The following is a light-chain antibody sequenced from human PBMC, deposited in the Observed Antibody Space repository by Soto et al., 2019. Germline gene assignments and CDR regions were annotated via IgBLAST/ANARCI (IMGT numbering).Light chain of an antibody. CDR3: QPYNNWPLT. J-gene: IGKJ4*01. CDR1: QRIGDT. Sequence: EVVMTQSPSTLSASPGEGVTLSCRASQRIGDTLAWYQHKPGQTPRLLIYDTSTRATGVPTRFSGSRSGAEFTLTINSLQSEDFAVYYCQPYNNWPLTFGGGTKVDIK. CDR2: DTS. V-gene: IGKV3-15*01.